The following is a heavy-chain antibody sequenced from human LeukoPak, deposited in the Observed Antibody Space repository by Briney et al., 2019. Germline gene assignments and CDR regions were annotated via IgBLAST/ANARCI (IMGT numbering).Heavy chain of an antibody. CDR1: GYTFTGYY. V-gene: IGHV1-2*02. Sequence: ASVKVSCKASGYTFTGYYMHWVRQAPGQGLEWMGWINPNSGGTNYAQKFQDRVTMSRDASISTAYMELSRLRSDDTAVYYCARDQTYCSGGSCYSSIDDYWGQGTLVTVSS. J-gene: IGHJ4*02. CDR3: ARDQTYCSGGSCYSSIDDY. CDR2: INPNSGGT. D-gene: IGHD2-15*01.